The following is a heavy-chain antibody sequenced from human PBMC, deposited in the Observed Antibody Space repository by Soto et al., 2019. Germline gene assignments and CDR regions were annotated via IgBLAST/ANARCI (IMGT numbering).Heavy chain of an antibody. V-gene: IGHV3-30*18. Sequence: GGSLRLSCAASGFTFSSYGMHWVRQAPGKGLEWVAVISYDGSNKYYADSVKGRFTISRDNSKNTLYLQMNSLRAKDTAVYYCAKEQAAGIPNYYYFSYKDLWGKGTTVTVSS. J-gene: IGHJ6*03. CDR3: AKEQAAGIPNYYYFSYKDL. CDR1: GFTFSSYG. CDR2: ISYDGSNK. D-gene: IGHD6-13*01.